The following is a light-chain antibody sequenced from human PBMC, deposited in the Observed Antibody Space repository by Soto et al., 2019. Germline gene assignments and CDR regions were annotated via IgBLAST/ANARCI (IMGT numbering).Light chain of an antibody. J-gene: IGKJ2*01. V-gene: IGKV1-5*01. Sequence: DIQMTQSPSTLSASVGDGVTITCRASQNIRVWLAWYQQRPGKAPKFLIYDASSLETGVPSRFSGSGSGTEFILLNRSLQPDDFATYYCQQYDTSSPTFGQGTTLEIK. CDR3: QQYDTSSPT. CDR1: QNIRVW. CDR2: DAS.